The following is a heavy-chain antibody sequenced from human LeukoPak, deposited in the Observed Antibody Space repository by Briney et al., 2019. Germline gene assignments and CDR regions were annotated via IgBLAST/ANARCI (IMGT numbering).Heavy chain of an antibody. Sequence: GASVKVSCKASGYTFTGYYMHWVRQAPGQGLEWMGWINPNSGGTNYAQKFQGRVTMTRDTSISTAYMELSRLRSEDTAVYYCANARLLSSGWYLDYWGQGTLVTVSS. V-gene: IGHV1-2*02. J-gene: IGHJ4*02. CDR1: GYTFTGYY. CDR3: ANARLLSSGWYLDY. D-gene: IGHD6-19*01. CDR2: INPNSGGT.